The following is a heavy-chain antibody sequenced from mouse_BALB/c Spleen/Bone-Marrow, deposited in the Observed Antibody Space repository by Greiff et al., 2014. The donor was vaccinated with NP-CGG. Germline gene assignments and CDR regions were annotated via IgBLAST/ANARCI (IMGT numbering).Heavy chain of an antibody. Sequence: VQLHQSGAELVRPGALVKLSCKASGFNIKDYYMHWVKQRPEQGLEWIGWIDPENGNTIYDPKFQGKATITADTSSNTAYLQLSSLTSEDTAVYYCARWDYYGSSYRYFDVWGAGTTVTVSS. V-gene: IGHV14-1*02. CDR3: ARWDYYGSSYRYFDV. CDR1: GFNIKDYY. D-gene: IGHD1-1*01. CDR2: IDPENGNT. J-gene: IGHJ1*01.